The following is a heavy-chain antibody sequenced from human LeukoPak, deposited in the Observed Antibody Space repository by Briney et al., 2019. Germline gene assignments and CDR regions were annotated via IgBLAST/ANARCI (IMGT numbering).Heavy chain of an antibody. CDR1: GFTFSDYG. CDR3: ARDVNGYFDY. V-gene: IGHV3-33*01. Sequence: PGGSLRLSCAASGFTFSDYGMHWVRQAPGKGLEWVAVIWYDGSNIYYADSVKGRFTISRDNSKNSLYLQMNSLRAEDTAVYYCARDVNGYFDYWGQGTLVTVSS. CDR2: IWYDGSNI. J-gene: IGHJ4*02.